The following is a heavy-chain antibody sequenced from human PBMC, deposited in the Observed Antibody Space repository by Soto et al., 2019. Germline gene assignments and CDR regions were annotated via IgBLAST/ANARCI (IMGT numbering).Heavy chain of an antibody. D-gene: IGHD2-2*01. V-gene: IGHV1-2*02. J-gene: IGHJ4*02. CDR3: ARGCSSTSCYFSVGLDY. Sequence: GASVKVSCKASGYTFTGYYMHWVRQAPGQGLEWMGWINPNSGGTNYAQKFQGRVTMTRDTSISTAYMELSRLRSDDTAVYYCARGCSSTSCYFSVGLDYWGQGTLGTVSS. CDR2: INPNSGGT. CDR1: GYTFTGYY.